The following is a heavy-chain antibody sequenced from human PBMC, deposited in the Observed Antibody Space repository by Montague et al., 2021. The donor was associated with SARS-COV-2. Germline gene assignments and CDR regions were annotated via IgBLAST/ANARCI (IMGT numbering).Heavy chain of an antibody. V-gene: IGHV4-34*01. D-gene: IGHD2-2*01. Sequence: SETRSLTCAVYGGSFSGYYWSWIRQPQGKGLEWIGEINHSGSTNYNPSLKSRVTISVDTSKNQFSLKLSSVTAADTAVYYCARARQDVVVPALGIGAYYYYYYMDIWGKGTTVTVSS. CDR2: INHSGST. CDR1: GGSFSGYY. J-gene: IGHJ6*03. CDR3: ARARQDVVVPALGIGAYYYYYYMDI.